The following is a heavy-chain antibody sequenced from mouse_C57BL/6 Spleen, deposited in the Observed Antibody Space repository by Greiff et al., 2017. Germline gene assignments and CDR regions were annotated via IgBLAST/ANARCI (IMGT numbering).Heavy chain of an antibody. CDR1: GYTFTSYW. CDR2: IYPSDSET. J-gene: IGHJ2*01. Sequence: QVQLQQPGAELVRPGSSVKLSCKASGYTFTSYWMDWVKQRPGQGLEWIGNIYPSDSETHYNQKFKDKATLTVDKSSSTAYMQLSSLTSEDSAVYYCSRGRHDYDDYFDYWGQGTTLTVSS. D-gene: IGHD2-4*01. V-gene: IGHV1-61*01. CDR3: SRGRHDYDDYFDY.